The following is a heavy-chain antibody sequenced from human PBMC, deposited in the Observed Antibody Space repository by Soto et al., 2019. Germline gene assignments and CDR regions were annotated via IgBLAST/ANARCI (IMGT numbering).Heavy chain of an antibody. CDR3: ARSTYYYDRSGPPEV. CDR2: IYYSGST. Sequence: PSENLSLSCTVSGGSVSSGSYYWSWIRQPPGKGLEWIGYIYYSGSTNYNPSLKSRVTISVDTSKNQFSLKLSSVTAADTAVYYCARSTYYYDRSGPPEVWGQGSLV. D-gene: IGHD3-22*01. CDR1: GGSVSSGSYY. V-gene: IGHV4-61*01. J-gene: IGHJ4*02.